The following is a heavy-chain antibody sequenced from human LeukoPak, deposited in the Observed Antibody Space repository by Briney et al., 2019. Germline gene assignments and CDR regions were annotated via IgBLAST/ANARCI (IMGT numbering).Heavy chain of an antibody. V-gene: IGHV4-59*01. J-gene: IGHJ4*02. CDR2: IYYSGST. Sequence: PSETLSLTCTVSGGSISSYYWSWIRQPPGKGLEWIGYIYYSGSTNYNPSLKSRVTISVDTSKNQFSLKLSSVTAADTAVYYCARERGDGFDYWGQGTLVTVSS. CDR3: ARERGDGFDY. CDR1: GGSISSYY. D-gene: IGHD3-10*01.